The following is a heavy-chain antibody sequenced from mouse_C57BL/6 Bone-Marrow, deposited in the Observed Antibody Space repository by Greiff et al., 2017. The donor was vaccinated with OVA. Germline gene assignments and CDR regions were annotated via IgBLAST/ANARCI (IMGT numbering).Heavy chain of an antibody. V-gene: IGHV1-80*01. CDR2: IYPGDGDT. J-gene: IGHJ3*01. D-gene: IGHD2-1*01. CDR3: ARGGYGKDFAY. CDR1: GYAFSSYW. Sequence: QVQLQQSGAELVKPGASVKISCKASGYAFSSYWMNWVKQRPGKCLEWIGQIYPGDGDTNYNGKFKGKATLTADKSSSTAYMQLSSLTSEDSAVYFCARGGYGKDFAYWGQGTLVTVSA.